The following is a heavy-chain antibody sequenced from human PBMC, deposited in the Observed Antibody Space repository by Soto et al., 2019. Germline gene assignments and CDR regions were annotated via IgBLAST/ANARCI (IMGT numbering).Heavy chain of an antibody. D-gene: IGHD3-3*01. Sequence: SETLSLTCNASGASISSSPYAWGWIRQSAGKGPEWIGTIDYGGTIYYNPSLKSRITISLDTSKNQISLRLSSVTAADTAVYYCARHVHNQGYEYYFASWGQGTLVTVSS. J-gene: IGHJ4*02. CDR3: ARHVHNQGYEYYFAS. V-gene: IGHV4-39*01. CDR2: IDYGGTI. CDR1: GASISSSPYA.